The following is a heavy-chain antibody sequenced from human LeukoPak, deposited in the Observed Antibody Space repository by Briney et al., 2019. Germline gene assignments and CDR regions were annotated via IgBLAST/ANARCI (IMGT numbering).Heavy chain of an antibody. CDR2: THSSGGT. J-gene: IGHJ5*02. CDR1: GFSFSSYA. CDR3: IVFGDSNH. D-gene: IGHD4-17*01. Sequence: PGRSLRLSCAASGFSFSSYAIHWVRQAPGKGLEWVSATHSSGGTYYADSVKGRFTISRDTSKNTLYLQINSLSVEDTAVYYCIVFGDSNHWGQGTLVTVSS. V-gene: IGHV3-23*01.